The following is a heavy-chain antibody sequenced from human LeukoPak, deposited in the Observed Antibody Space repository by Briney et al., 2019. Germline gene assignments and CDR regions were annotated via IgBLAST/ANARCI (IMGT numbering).Heavy chain of an antibody. CDR3: AKSLDYSNSFDY. Sequence: GSLRLSCAASGFTFSSYGMHWVRQAPGKGLEWVAIIWYDGSNKYYADSVKGRFTISRDNSKNTLYLQMNSLRAEDTAVYYCAKSLDYSNSFDYWGQGTLVTVSS. D-gene: IGHD4-11*01. J-gene: IGHJ4*02. CDR2: IWYDGSNK. CDR1: GFTFSSYG. V-gene: IGHV3-33*06.